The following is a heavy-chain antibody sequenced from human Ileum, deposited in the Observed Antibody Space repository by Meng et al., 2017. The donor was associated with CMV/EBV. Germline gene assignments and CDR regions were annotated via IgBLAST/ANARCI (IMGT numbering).Heavy chain of an antibody. Sequence: VSGGSISSGDYYWSCIRQPPGKGLEWIGYVNYSRSTYYHPSLKSRVTMSIETSKNQLSLKLTSVNAADTAVYYCARYYNKYKNWFDPWGQGTLVTVSS. CDR3: ARYYNKYKNWFDP. D-gene: IGHD1-1*01. J-gene: IGHJ5*02. V-gene: IGHV4-30-4*01. CDR1: GGSISSGDYY. CDR2: VNYSRST.